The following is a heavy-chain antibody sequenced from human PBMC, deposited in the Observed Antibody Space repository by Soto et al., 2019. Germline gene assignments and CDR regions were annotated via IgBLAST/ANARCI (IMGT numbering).Heavy chain of an antibody. V-gene: IGHV3-11*01. CDR3: ASHYDMWSGYLSPVDY. CDR1: GYTFSDCY. CDR2: IDTSGTKI. J-gene: IGHJ4*02. D-gene: IGHD3-3*01. Sequence: QVQLVESGGDLVKPGGSLRLSCAASGYTFSDCYMSWIRQAPGKGLEWISYIDTSGTKIYYADSVKGRFTITRDNAKNSLYLEMNSLRDEDTAVYYCASHYDMWSGYLSPVDYWGQGTLVTVYS.